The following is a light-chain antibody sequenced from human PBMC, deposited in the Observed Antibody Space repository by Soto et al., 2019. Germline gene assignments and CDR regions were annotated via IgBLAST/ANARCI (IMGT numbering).Light chain of an antibody. CDR3: QQRSNWL. CDR2: DAS. J-gene: IGKJ3*01. CDR1: QSVSNY. Sequence: ENVLRQSPATLSLSPEGKATRSCRASQSVSNYVAWYQQKPGQAPRLLIYDASNRATGIPARFSGSGSGTGFTLTISSLEPEDFAVYYCQQRSNWLFGPGTKVDIK. V-gene: IGKV3-11*01.